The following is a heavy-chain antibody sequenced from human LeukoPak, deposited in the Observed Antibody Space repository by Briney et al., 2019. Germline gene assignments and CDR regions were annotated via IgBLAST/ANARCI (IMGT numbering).Heavy chain of an antibody. CDR1: GDNVSSKNSA. J-gene: IGHJ4*02. CDR2: TYYRSKWSR. Sequence: SQTLSLTCAIPGDNVSSKNSAWNWIRQSPLRGLEWLGRTYYRSKWSRDYAVSVRSRIAINPDTSKNQFSLQLNSVTPEDTAVYYCARDLNGDFSLDSWGQGTLVTVSS. D-gene: IGHD4-17*01. CDR3: ARDLNGDFSLDS. V-gene: IGHV6-1*01.